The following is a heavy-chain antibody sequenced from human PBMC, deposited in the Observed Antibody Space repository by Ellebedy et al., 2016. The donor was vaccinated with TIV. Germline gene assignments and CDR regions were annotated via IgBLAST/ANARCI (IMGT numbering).Heavy chain of an antibody. CDR3: ARGTDEGEVLRFSY. CDR2: ISESGRNI. V-gene: IGHV3-23*01. J-gene: IGHJ4*02. D-gene: IGHD4-17*01. Sequence: PGGSLRLSCAATGFSFSNFAMSWVRQGPGKGLEWVSTISESGRNILYADSVKGRFTISRDNSKNTLSLQMNKLSAGDTAVYYCARGTDEGEVLRFSYWGQGTLVTVSS. CDR1: GFSFSNFA.